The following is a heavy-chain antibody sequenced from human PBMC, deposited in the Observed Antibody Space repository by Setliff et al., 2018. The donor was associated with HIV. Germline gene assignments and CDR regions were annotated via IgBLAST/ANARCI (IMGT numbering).Heavy chain of an antibody. CDR2: IFYSEST. V-gene: IGHV4-39*01. D-gene: IGHD1-7*01. J-gene: IGHJ5*02. Sequence: PSETLSLTCTVSGGSINTNYYWGWIRQPPGKGLEWIGSIFYSESTYYNPSLKSRVTISIDTSKNQFSLNLNSVTAAGTALYFCARQGRQFNWNYVGPFDPWGQGTLVTVSS. CDR1: GGSINTNYY. CDR3: ARQGRQFNWNYVGPFDP.